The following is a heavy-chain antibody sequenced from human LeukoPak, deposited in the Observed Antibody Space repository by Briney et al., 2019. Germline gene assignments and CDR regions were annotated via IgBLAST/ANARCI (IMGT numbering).Heavy chain of an antibody. CDR2: ISAYNGNT. CDR3: ARDASQYYYGSGSLGSH. V-gene: IGHV1-18*01. J-gene: IGHJ4*02. D-gene: IGHD3-10*01. CDR1: GYTFTSYG. Sequence: ASVKVSCKASGYTFTSYGISWVRQAPGQGLEWMGWISAYNGNTNYAQKLQGRVTMTTDTSTSTAYMELRSLRSDDTAVYYCARDASQYYYGSGSLGSHWGQGTLVTVSS.